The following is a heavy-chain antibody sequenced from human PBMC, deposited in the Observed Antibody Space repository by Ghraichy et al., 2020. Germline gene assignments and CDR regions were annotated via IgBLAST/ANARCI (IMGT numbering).Heavy chain of an antibody. CDR3: ASWGIAVNDGFDI. CDR2: IYHRGIN. J-gene: IGHJ3*02. Sequence: SQTLSLTCTVSGSSVSSNYYWGWIRQPPGKGLEWIGTIYHRGINYYNPSLNSRVTISVDRSTNDFSLTLTSVTAADTAVYYCASWGIAVNDGFDIWGQGTMVTVSS. D-gene: IGHD6-19*01. V-gene: IGHV4-38-2*02. CDR1: GSSVSSNYY.